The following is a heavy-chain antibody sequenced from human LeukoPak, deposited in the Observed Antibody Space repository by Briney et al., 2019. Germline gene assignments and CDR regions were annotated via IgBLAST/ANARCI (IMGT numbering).Heavy chain of an antibody. CDR1: GFTFSSNS. CDR3: ARDHDYKGRAFDI. Sequence: PGGSLRLSCAASGFTFSSNSMNWVRQAPGKGLEWVSSISSSSSYIYYADSMKGRFTISRDNAKNSLYLQMNSLRVEDTAVYYCARDHDYKGRAFDIWGQGTMVTVSS. V-gene: IGHV3-21*01. J-gene: IGHJ3*02. CDR2: ISSSSSYI. D-gene: IGHD3-16*01.